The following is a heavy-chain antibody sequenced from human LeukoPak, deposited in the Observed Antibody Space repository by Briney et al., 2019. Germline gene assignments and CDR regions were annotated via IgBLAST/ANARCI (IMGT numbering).Heavy chain of an antibody. J-gene: IGHJ5*02. CDR3: ARSSKLPHQTTAWYWFDP. CDR1: GGTFSSYA. Sequence: ASVKVSCKASGGTFSSYAISWVRQAPGQGLEWMGMINPSGGSTSYAQKFRGRVTMTRDTSTSTVYMDLSSLRSEDTAVYYCARSSKLPHQTTAWYWFDPWGQGTLVTVSS. CDR2: INPSGGST. D-gene: IGHD4-17*01. V-gene: IGHV1-46*01.